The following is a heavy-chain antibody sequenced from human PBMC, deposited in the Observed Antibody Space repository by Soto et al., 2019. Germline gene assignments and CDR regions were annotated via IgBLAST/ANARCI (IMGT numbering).Heavy chain of an antibody. D-gene: IGHD5-12*01. J-gene: IGHJ4*02. V-gene: IGHV1-8*01. CDR1: GYTFTSYD. Sequence: QVQLVQSGAEVKKPGASVKVSCKASGYTFTSYDINWVRQATGQGLEWMGWMNPNRGNTGYAQKFQGRVTMTRNTSISTAYMELGSLRSEDTAVYYCARGLGYSGYDYPGYWGQGTLVTVSS. CDR2: MNPNRGNT. CDR3: ARGLGYSGYDYPGY.